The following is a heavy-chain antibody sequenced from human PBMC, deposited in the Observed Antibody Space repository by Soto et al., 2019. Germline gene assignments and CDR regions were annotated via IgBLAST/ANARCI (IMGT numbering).Heavy chain of an antibody. V-gene: IGHV2-5*02. Sequence: QITLNESGPTVVRPTETLTLTCRFSGFSLTTSGVGVGWIRQSPGKAPEWLALIYWDDDKRYSASLKSRLTITKDTSKNQVVLTVRDLDPTDTATYYCAYRVLRTVFGLVTTTAIYFDFWGQGTPVAVSS. D-gene: IGHD3-3*01. J-gene: IGHJ4*02. CDR1: GFSLTTSGVG. CDR3: AYRVLRTVFGLVTTTAIYFDF. CDR2: IYWDDDK.